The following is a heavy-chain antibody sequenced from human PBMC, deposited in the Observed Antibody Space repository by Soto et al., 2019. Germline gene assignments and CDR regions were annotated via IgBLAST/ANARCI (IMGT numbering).Heavy chain of an antibody. Sequence: EVQLVESGGGLVKPGGSLRLSCAASGFSFSSYSMNWVRQAPGKGLEWVSSISSSASHINYADSVKGRFTISRDNAKKSLYLQMNSLRAEGTAVYYCARGYTGYCSGGTCYWFDPWGQGTLVTVSS. D-gene: IGHD2-15*01. V-gene: IGHV3-21*01. CDR1: GFSFSSYS. CDR2: ISSSASHI. CDR3: ARGYTGYCSGGTCYWFDP. J-gene: IGHJ5*02.